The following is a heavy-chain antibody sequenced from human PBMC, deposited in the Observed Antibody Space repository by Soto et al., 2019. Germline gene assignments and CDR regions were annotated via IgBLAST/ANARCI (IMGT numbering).Heavy chain of an antibody. Sequence: QVQLVQSGAEVKKPGASVKVSCKASGYTFTSYGISWVRQAPGQGLEWMGWISAYNGNTNYAQKLQGRVTMTTDTATITAYMELRSLRSDDTAVYYGARDLMITFGGVIVIPSYYYYGMDVWGQGTTVTVSS. CDR3: ARDLMITFGGVIVIPSYYYYGMDV. V-gene: IGHV1-18*01. J-gene: IGHJ6*02. D-gene: IGHD3-16*02. CDR1: GYTFTSYG. CDR2: ISAYNGNT.